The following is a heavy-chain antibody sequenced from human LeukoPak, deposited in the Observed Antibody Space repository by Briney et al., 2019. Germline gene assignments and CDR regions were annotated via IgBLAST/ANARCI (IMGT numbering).Heavy chain of an antibody. CDR2: IWYDGSNK. CDR3: ARDANWNDGRSNYYYCMDV. V-gene: IGHV3-33*01. D-gene: IGHD1-20*01. CDR1: GFTVSSYG. Sequence: PGRSLRLSCTASGFTVSSYGMHWVRQAPGKGLEWVAVIWYDGSNKYYAASVKGRFTISRDNFKNTLYLQMNSLRAEDTAVYYCARDANWNDGRSNYYYCMDVWGQGTTVTVSS. J-gene: IGHJ6*02.